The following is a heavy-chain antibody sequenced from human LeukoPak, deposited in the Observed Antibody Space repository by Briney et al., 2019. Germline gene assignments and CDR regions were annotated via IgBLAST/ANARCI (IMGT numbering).Heavy chain of an antibody. Sequence: SETLSLTCAVYGGSFSGYYWSWIRQPPGKGLEWIGEINHSGSTNYNPSLKSRVTISVDTSKNQFSLKLSSVTAADTAVYYCAREVDSRFDTWGQGVLVSVSS. CDR3: AREVDSRFDT. CDR1: GGSFSGYY. V-gene: IGHV4-34*01. CDR2: INHSGST. J-gene: IGHJ5*02. D-gene: IGHD3-22*01.